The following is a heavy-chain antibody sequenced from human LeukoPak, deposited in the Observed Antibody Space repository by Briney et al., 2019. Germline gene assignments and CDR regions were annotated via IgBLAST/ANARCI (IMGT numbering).Heavy chain of an antibody. V-gene: IGHV4-30-4*01. CDR1: GGSISSGDYY. CDR3: ARAGYYDSSGYYPL. D-gene: IGHD3-22*01. J-gene: IGHJ4*02. Sequence: SETLSLTCTVSGGSISSGDYYWSWIRQPPGKGLEWIGYIYYSGSTYYNPSLKSRVTISVDTSKNQFSLKLSSVTAADTAVYYCARAGYYDSSGYYPLWGQGTLVTVSS. CDR2: IYYSGST.